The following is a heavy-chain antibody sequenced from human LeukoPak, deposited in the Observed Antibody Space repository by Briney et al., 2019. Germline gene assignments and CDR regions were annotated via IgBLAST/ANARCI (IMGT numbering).Heavy chain of an antibody. CDR1: GYTFTSYG. CDR2: ISAYNGNT. D-gene: IGHD2-21*02. Sequence: GASVKVSCKASGYTFTSYGISWVRQAPGQGLEWMGWISAYNGNTNYAQKLQGRVTMTTDTSTSTACMELRSLRSDDTAVYYCARDGPQIVVVTADAFDIWGQGTMVTVSS. CDR3: ARDGPQIVVVTADAFDI. J-gene: IGHJ3*02. V-gene: IGHV1-18*01.